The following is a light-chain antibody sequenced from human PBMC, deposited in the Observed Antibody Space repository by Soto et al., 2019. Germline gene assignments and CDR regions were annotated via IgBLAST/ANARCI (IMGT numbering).Light chain of an antibody. CDR2: AAS. V-gene: IGKV1-17*01. CDR3: QQYNIWWT. J-gene: IGKJ1*01. Sequence: DIPMTQSPSLLSASVGDRVTITCRASQGIRDDLGWYQQKPGKAPNLLIYAASSLQSGVPARFSGGGSGTEFTLTISSLQSEDFAVYYCQQYNIWWTFGQGTKVDI. CDR1: QGIRDD.